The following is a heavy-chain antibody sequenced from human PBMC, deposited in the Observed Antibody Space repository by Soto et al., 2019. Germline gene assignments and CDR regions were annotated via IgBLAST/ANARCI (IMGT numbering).Heavy chain of an antibody. D-gene: IGHD4-17*01. CDR3: ARGDGDYVGAYYYYYMDV. CDR1: GGSISSYY. V-gene: IGHV4-59*01. CDR2: IYYSGST. Sequence: SETLSLTCTVSGGSISSYYWSWIRQPPGKGLEWIGYIYYSGSTNYNPSLKSRVTISVDTSKNQFSLKLSSVTAADTAVYYCARGDGDYVGAYYYYYMDVWGKGTTVTAP. J-gene: IGHJ6*03.